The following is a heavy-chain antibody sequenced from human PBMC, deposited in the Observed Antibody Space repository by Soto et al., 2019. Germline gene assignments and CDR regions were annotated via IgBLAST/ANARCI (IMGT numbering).Heavy chain of an antibody. J-gene: IGHJ3*02. CDR3: ARVAAGLGNDAFGI. V-gene: IGHV1-3*01. CDR2: INAGNGNT. D-gene: IGHD6-13*01. Sequence: ASVKVSCKASGYTFTSYAMHWVRQAPGQRLEWMGWINAGNGNTKYSQKFQGRVTITRDTSASTAYMELSSLRSEDTAVYYCARVAAGLGNDAFGIWGQGTMVTVSS. CDR1: GYTFTSYA.